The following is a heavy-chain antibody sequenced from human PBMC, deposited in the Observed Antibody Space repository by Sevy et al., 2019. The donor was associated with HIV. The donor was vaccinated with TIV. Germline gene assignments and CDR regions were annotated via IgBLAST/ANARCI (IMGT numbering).Heavy chain of an antibody. CDR2: IAYDGSNK. Sequence: GGSLRLSCAASGFTFSSYAMHWVRQAPGKGLEWVAVIAYDGSNKYYADSVKGRFTISRDNSKNTLYLQMNSLRAEDTSVYYCARDRYCSSTNCSKSPNWFDPWGQGTLVTVSS. CDR3: ARDRYCSSTNCSKSPNWFDP. V-gene: IGHV3-30-3*01. CDR1: GFTFSSYA. D-gene: IGHD2-2*01. J-gene: IGHJ5*02.